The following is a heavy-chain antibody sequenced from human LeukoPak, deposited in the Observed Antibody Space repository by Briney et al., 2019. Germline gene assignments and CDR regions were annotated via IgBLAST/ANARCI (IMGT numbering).Heavy chain of an antibody. Sequence: PGGPLRLSCAASGFTFSSYAMHWVRQAPGKGLEWVAVISYDGSNKYYADSVKGRFTISRDNSKNTLYLQMNSLRAEDTAVYCCAASGGNYYWGQGTLVTVSS. J-gene: IGHJ4*02. V-gene: IGHV3-30-3*01. CDR3: AASGGNYY. D-gene: IGHD4-23*01. CDR2: ISYDGSNK. CDR1: GFTFSSYA.